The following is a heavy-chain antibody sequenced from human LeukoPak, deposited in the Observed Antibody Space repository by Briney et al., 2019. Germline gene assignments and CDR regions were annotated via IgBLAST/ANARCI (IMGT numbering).Heavy chain of an antibody. CDR3: AKVLVGPTYYFDY. CDR2: ISGSGGST. V-gene: IGHV3-23*01. J-gene: IGHJ4*02. Sequence: PGGSLRLSCAASGFTFSSYATSWVRQAPGKGLEWVSAISGSGGSTYYADSVKGRFTISRDNSKNTLYLQMNSLRAEDTAIYYCAKVLVGPTYYFDYWGQGTLVTVSS. CDR1: GFTFSSYA. D-gene: IGHD1-26*01.